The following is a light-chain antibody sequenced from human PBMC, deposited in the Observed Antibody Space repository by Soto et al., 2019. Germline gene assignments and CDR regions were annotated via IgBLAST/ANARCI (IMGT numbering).Light chain of an antibody. CDR3: QEYGTSPVT. CDR2: GAS. Sequence: EIVLTQSPGTLSLSPGERATLSCRASQSVSSTYLAWYQQKPGQAPTLLIYGASSRAAGIPDRFSGSGSGTDFTLTISRLEPEDCAVYYWQEYGTSPVTFGQGTKVEIK. V-gene: IGKV3-20*01. J-gene: IGKJ1*01. CDR1: QSVSSTY.